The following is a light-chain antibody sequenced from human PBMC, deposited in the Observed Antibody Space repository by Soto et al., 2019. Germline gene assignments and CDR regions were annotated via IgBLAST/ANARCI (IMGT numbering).Light chain of an antibody. CDR1: QSVSSN. CDR3: QQAGT. J-gene: IGKJ3*01. Sequence: EIVMTQSPATLSVSPGERATLSCRASQSVSSNLAWYQQKPGQAPRLLIYGASTRATGIPARFSGSGSGTEFTLNISSLQSEDFAVYYCQQAGTFCPGTKVDIK. CDR2: GAS. V-gene: IGKV3-15*01.